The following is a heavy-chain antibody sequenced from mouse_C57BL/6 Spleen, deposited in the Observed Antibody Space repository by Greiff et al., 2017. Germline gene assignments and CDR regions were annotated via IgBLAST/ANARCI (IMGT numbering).Heavy chain of an antibody. CDR1: GFTFSNYW. D-gene: IGHD1-1*01. CDR2: IRLKSDNYAT. V-gene: IGHV6-3*01. CDR3: TVLHHGAY. J-gene: IGHJ3*01. Sequence: DVKLVESGGGLVQPGGSMKLSCVASGFTFSNYWMNWVRQSPEKGLEWVAQIRLKSDNYATHYAESVKGRFTISRDDSKSSVYLQMNNLRAEDTGIYYCTVLHHGAYWGQGTLVTVSA.